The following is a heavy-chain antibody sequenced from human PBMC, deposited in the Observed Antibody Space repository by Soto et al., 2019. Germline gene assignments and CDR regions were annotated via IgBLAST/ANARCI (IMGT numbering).Heavy chain of an antibody. CDR2: IYYSGST. D-gene: IGHD4-17*01. Sequence: QVQLQESGPGLVKPSQTLSLTCTVSGGSISSGGYYWSWIRQHPGKGLEWIGYIYYSGSTYYNPSLKSRVXXSXDXSKNQFSLKLSSVTAADTAVYYCAATVTDRPYYFDYWGQGTLVTVSS. V-gene: IGHV4-31*03. CDR1: GGSISSGGYY. J-gene: IGHJ4*02. CDR3: AATVTDRPYYFDY.